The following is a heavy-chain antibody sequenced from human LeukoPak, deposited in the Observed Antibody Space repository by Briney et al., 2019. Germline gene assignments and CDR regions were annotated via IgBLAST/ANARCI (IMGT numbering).Heavy chain of an antibody. Sequence: GASVKVSCKASGYTFTGYYMHWARQAPGQGLEWMGWINPNSGGTNYAQKFQGRVTMTRDTSISTAYMELSRLRSDDTAVYYCARGSLRYFDWLSYYYYYYMDVWGKGTTVTVSS. CDR3: ARGSLRYFDWLSYYYYYYMDV. V-gene: IGHV1-2*02. J-gene: IGHJ6*03. CDR1: GYTFTGYY. CDR2: INPNSGGT. D-gene: IGHD3-9*01.